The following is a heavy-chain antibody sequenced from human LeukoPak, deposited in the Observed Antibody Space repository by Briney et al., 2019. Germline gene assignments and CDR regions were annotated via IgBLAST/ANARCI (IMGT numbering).Heavy chain of an antibody. CDR3: ARDGAYYDFWSGYSEGYFDY. V-gene: IGHV3-48*03. CDR1: GFTFSSYE. D-gene: IGHD3-3*01. CDR2: ISSSGSTI. Sequence: GGSLRLSCAASGFTFSSYEMNWVRQAPGKGLEWASYISSSGSTIYYADSVKGRFTISRDNAKNSLYLQMNSLRAEDTAVYYCARDGAYYDFWSGYSEGYFDYWGQGTLVTASS. J-gene: IGHJ4*02.